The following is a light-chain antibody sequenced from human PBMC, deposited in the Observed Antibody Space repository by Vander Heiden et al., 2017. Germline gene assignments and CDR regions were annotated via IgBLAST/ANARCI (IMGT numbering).Light chain of an antibody. Sequence: TGSSSNIGNNYVSWYQQVPGTAPKLLIYENNKRPSGIPDRFSGSKSGTSATLGITGLQTGDEADYYGGTWDSSLSAVVFGGGTKLTVL. CDR2: ENN. V-gene: IGLV1-51*02. CDR1: SSNIGNNY. J-gene: IGLJ2*01. CDR3: GTWDSSLSAVV.